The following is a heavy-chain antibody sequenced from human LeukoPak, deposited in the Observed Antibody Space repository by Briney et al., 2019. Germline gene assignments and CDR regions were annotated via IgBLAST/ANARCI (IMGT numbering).Heavy chain of an antibody. CDR3: ARDLLHY. CDR2: ISYDGSNK. V-gene: IGHV3-30*04. J-gene: IGHJ4*02. D-gene: IGHD3-3*01. CDR1: GFTFSNYA. Sequence: GGSLRLSCAAPGFTFSNYAMHWVRQAPGKGLEWVAVISYDGSNKYYADSVKGRFTISRDNSKNTLYLQMNSLRAEDTAVYYCARDLLHYWGQGTLVTVSS.